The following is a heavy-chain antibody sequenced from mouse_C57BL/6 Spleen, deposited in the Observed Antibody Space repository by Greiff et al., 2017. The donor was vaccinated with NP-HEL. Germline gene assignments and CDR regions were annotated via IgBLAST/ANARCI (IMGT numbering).Heavy chain of an antibody. J-gene: IGHJ3*01. CDR1: GYTFTSYW. D-gene: IGHD2-3*01. V-gene: IGHV1-64*01. CDR3: ALYDGYYVGFAY. Sequence: QVQLQQPGAELVKPGASVKLSCKASGYTFTSYWLHWVKQRPGQGLEWIGMIHPNSGSTNYNEKFKSKATLTVDKSSSTAYMQLSSLTSEDSAVYYCALYDGYYVGFAYWGQGTLVTVSA. CDR2: IHPNSGST.